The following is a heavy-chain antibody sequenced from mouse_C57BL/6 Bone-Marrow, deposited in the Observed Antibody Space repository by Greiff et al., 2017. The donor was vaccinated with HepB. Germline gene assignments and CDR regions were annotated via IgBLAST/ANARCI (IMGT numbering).Heavy chain of an antibody. D-gene: IGHD2-10*01. V-gene: IGHV1-82*01. J-gene: IGHJ3*01. Sequence: QVQLKQSGPELVKPGASVKISCKASGYAFSSSWMNWVKQSPGKGLEWIGRIYPGDGDTNYNGKFKGKATLTADKSSSTAYMQLSSLTSEDSTVYFCASRGLLPFAYWGQGTLVTVSA. CDR3: ASRGLLPFAY. CDR1: GYAFSSSW. CDR2: IYPGDGDT.